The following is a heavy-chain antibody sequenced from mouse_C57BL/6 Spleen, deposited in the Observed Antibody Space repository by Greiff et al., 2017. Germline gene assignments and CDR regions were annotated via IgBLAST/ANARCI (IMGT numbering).Heavy chain of an antibody. D-gene: IGHD1-1*01. CDR3: ATYYYGSSYDWYFDV. Sequence: VQMVESGPGLVQPSQSLSITCTVSGFSLTSYGVHWVRQPPGKGLEWLGVIWSGGSTDYNAAFISRLSISKDNSKSQVFFKMNSLQADDTAIYYCATYYYGSSYDWYFDVWGTGTTGTVSS. CDR2: IWSGGST. J-gene: IGHJ1*03. V-gene: IGHV2-4*01. CDR1: GFSLTSYG.